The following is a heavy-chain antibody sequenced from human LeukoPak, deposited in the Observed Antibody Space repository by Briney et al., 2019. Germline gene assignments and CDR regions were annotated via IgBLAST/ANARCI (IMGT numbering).Heavy chain of an antibody. D-gene: IGHD3-10*01. CDR1: GFTFSSYG. CDR2: ISYDGSSK. V-gene: IGHV3-30*18. CDR3: AKSQLLWFGDLSPFDY. Sequence: GGSLRLSCAASGFTFSSYGMHWVRQAPGKGLEWVAVISYDGSSKYYADSVKGRFTISRDNSKNTLYLQMNSLRAEDTAVYYCAKSQLLWFGDLSPFDYWGQGTLVTVSS. J-gene: IGHJ4*02.